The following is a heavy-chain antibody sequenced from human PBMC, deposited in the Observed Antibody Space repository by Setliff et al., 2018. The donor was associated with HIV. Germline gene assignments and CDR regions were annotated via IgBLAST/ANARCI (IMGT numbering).Heavy chain of an antibody. CDR2: VYYTGTT. D-gene: IGHD3-22*01. V-gene: IGHV4-59*01. J-gene: IGHJ4*02. Sequence: SETLSLTCTVSGDSISDYYXSWIRQSPGKGLEWIGYVYYTGTTSLNPSVKTRVSMSVDTSKKHFSMRLTPVTSADTAIYYCARADYESGSYFFDYWGQGTLVTAPQ. CDR1: GDSISDYY. CDR3: ARADYESGSYFFDY.